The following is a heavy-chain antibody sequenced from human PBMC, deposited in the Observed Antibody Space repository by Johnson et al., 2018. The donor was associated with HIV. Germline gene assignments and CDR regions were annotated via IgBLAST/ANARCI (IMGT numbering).Heavy chain of an antibody. CDR3: ARGWQQRAFDV. CDR1: GFTFSSYA. Sequence: QVQVVESGGGVVQPGRSLRLSCAASGFTFSSYAMHWVRQAPGKGLEWVAVISYDGSNKYYADSVKGRFTISRDNSKNTLYLQMNSLRAEDTAVYYCARGWQQRAFDVWGQGTMVTVSS. V-gene: IGHV3-30*14. CDR2: ISYDGSNK. J-gene: IGHJ3*01. D-gene: IGHD6-13*01.